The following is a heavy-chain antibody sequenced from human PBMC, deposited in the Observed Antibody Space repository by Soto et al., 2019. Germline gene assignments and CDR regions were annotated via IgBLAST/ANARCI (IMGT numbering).Heavy chain of an antibody. V-gene: IGHV3-74*01. CDR1: GFTFSSYW. D-gene: IGHD3-10*01. CDR3: ARGYYGSGSWIYYYSYGMDV. J-gene: IGHJ6*02. Sequence: EVQLVESGGGLVQPGGSLRLSCAASGFTFSSYWMHWVRQAPGKRLVWVSRINSDGSSTSYADSVKGRFTLSRDNAKNTLYLQMNSLRAEDTAVYYCARGYYGSGSWIYYYSYGMDVWGQGTTVTVSS. CDR2: INSDGSST.